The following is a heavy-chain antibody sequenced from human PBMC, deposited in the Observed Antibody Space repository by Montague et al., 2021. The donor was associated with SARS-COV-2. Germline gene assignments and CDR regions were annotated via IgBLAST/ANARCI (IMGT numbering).Heavy chain of an antibody. V-gene: IGHV4-39*07. Sequence: SETLSLTCTVSRDSISSHNYFWAWIRQPPGKGLEWLGQISHSGSANYNPSLKSRVTISVDTAKNQFSLKLTSVNVADTAVYYCTRGAPGYWGQGTLVTVSS. CDR3: TRGAPGY. CDR1: RDSISSHNYF. J-gene: IGHJ4*02. CDR2: ISHSGSA.